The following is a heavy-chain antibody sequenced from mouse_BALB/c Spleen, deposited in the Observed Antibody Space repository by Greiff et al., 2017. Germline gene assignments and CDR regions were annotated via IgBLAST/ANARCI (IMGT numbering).Heavy chain of an antibody. CDR1: GFSLTGYG. Sequence: QVQLKQSGPGLVAPSQSLSITSTVSGFSLTGYGVNWVRQPPGKGLEWLGMIWGDGSTDYNSALKSRLSISKDNSKSQVFLKMNSLQTDDTARYYCARTYGNYDAMDYWGQGTSVTVSS. D-gene: IGHD2-1*01. CDR3: ARTYGNYDAMDY. J-gene: IGHJ4*01. CDR2: IWGDGST. V-gene: IGHV2-6-7*01.